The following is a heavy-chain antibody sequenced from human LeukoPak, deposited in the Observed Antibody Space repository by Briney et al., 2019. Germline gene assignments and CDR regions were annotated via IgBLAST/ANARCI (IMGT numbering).Heavy chain of an antibody. Sequence: KPSETLSLTCTVSGGSISSSSYYWGWIRQPPGKGLEWIGGIYYSGSTYYNPSLKSRVTISVDTSKNQFSLKLSSVTAADTAVYYCASIYLVGATRPFDYWGQGTLVTVSS. CDR3: ASIYLVGATRPFDY. V-gene: IGHV4-39*01. CDR1: GGSISSSSYY. D-gene: IGHD1-26*01. CDR2: IYYSGST. J-gene: IGHJ4*02.